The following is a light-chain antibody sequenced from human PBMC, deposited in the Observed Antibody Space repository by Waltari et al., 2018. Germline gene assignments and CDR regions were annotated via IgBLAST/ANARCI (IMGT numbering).Light chain of an antibody. CDR3: QQGNSFPPT. V-gene: IGKV1-12*01. Sequence: DIQMTQSPSSVSASVGDRVIITCRASQGISNWLAWYQQKPGKGPKLLIYAASVLKTGVPSRFSGSGSGTDFTLTISNLQPEDFATSFCQQGNSFPPTFGQGTKVEVK. CDR1: QGISNW. J-gene: IGKJ1*01. CDR2: AAS.